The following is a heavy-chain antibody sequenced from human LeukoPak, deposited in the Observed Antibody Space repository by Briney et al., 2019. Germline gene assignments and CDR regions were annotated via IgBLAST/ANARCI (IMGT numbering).Heavy chain of an antibody. Sequence: PGGSLRLSCAASGFAFSNYWMHWVRQTPGKGLVWVSRIISGGSSTSYADSVRGRFTISRDNAKNTLYLQMNSLRAGDTAVYYCARAASLPDYWGQGTLVTVSS. CDR2: IISGGSST. D-gene: IGHD6-6*01. V-gene: IGHV3-74*01. CDR3: ARAASLPDY. J-gene: IGHJ4*02. CDR1: GFAFSNYW.